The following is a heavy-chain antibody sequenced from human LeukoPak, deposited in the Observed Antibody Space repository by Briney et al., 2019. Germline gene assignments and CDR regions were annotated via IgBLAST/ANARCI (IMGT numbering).Heavy chain of an antibody. V-gene: IGHV4-34*01. J-gene: IGHJ3*02. CDR3: ARGYYAFDI. D-gene: IGHD1-26*01. CDR1: GGPFSGYY. CDR2: INHSGST. Sequence: SETLSLTCALYGGPFSGYYWSWIRQPPGKGLEWIGEINHSGSTNYNPSLKSRVTISVDTSKNQFSLKLSSVTAADTAVYYCARGYYAFDIWGQGTMVTLSS.